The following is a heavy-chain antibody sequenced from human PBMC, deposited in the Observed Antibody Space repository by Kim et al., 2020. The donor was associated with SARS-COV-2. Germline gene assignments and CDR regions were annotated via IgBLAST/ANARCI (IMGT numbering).Heavy chain of an antibody. Sequence: GGSLRLSCAASGFTFSDYYMSWIRQAPGKGLEWVSYISASGTNTNHANSVKGRFTISRDNSKNSLYLQMNSLRAEDTAVYYCARTDGEKGLDYWGQGTLVTVSS. V-gene: IGHV3-11*06. J-gene: IGHJ4*02. CDR3: ARTDGEKGLDY. D-gene: IGHD7-27*01. CDR2: ISASGTNT. CDR1: GFTFSDYY.